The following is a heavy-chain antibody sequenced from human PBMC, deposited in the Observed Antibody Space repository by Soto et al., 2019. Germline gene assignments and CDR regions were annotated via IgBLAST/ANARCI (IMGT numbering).Heavy chain of an antibody. CDR1: GGTFSRYA. Sequence: AVKVSCKASGGTFSRYAISWLRQAPGQGLEWMGGIIPIFGTANYAQKFQGRVTITADESTNTAYMELSRLRSEDTAVYYCASGDYAILTGYLAYWGQGTLVTVSS. CDR3: ASGDYAILTGYLAY. J-gene: IGHJ4*02. V-gene: IGHV1-69*13. CDR2: IIPIFGTA. D-gene: IGHD3-9*01.